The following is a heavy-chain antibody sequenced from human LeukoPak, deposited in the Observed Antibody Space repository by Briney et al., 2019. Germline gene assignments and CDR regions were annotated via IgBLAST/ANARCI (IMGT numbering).Heavy chain of an antibody. CDR2: IYSSGTT. Sequence: PSETLSLTCVVSSVSLHRFFWTWVRQPPGKGLEWIGRIYSSGTTDYSPSLKSRLTISIDTSKNQFSLRLASMTAADTAVYFCGRRPAVDGPIDNWGQGILVAVSS. D-gene: IGHD3/OR15-3a*01. CDR1: SVSLHRFF. J-gene: IGHJ4*02. V-gene: IGHV4-59*01. CDR3: GRRPAVDGPIDN.